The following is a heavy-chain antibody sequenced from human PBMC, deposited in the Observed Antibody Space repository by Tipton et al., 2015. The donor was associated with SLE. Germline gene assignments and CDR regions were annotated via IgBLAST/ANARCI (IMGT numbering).Heavy chain of an antibody. CDR3: ARDGGGIAVY. CDR2: ISYSGAT. D-gene: IGHD6-19*01. Sequence: LRLSCSVSGASISNDYWSWIRQPPGKGPEWIGYISYSGATNYNPSLKNRVTISVDTSRNQFSLRLSSVTAADTAVYFCARDGGGIAVYWGQGTLVTVSS. V-gene: IGHV4-59*01. J-gene: IGHJ4*02. CDR1: GASISNDY.